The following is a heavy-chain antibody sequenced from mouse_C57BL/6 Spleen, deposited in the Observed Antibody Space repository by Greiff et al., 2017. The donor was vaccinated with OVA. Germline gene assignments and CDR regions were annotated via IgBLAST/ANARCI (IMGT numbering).Heavy chain of an antibody. CDR3: ARNYGSSSMDY. CDR2: ISSGSSTT. V-gene: IGHV5-17*01. D-gene: IGHD1-1*01. CDR1: GFTFSDYG. Sequence: EVHLVESGGGLVKPGGSLKLSCAASGFTFSDYGMHWVSQTPEKGLEWVAYISSGSSTTYYADTVKGRVTISRDKAKNTLFLQMTSLRSEDTAMYYCARNYGSSSMDYWGKGTSVTVSS. J-gene: IGHJ4*01.